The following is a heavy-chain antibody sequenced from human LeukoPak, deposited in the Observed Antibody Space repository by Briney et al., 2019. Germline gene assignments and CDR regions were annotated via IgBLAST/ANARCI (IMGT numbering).Heavy chain of an antibody. J-gene: IGHJ6*03. CDR2: IKQDGSEK. D-gene: IGHD5-12*01. CDR3: ARIIVTNLYQYSYMDV. Sequence: GGSLRLSRAASGFTFSSYSMNWVRQAPGKGLEWVANIKQDGSEKYYVDSVKGRFTISRDNAKNSLYLQMNSLIAEDSAVYYCARIIVTNLYQYSYMDVWGEGTTVTVSS. CDR1: GFTFSSYS. V-gene: IGHV3-7*01.